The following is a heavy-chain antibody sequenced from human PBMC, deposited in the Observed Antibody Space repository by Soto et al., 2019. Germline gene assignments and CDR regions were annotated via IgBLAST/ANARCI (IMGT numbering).Heavy chain of an antibody. D-gene: IGHD3-3*01. Sequence: QLQLQESGPGLVKPSETLSLTCTVSGGSISSSSYYWGWIRQPPGKGLEWIGSIYYSGSTYYNPSLKSRVTISVDTSKNQFSLKLSSVTAADTAVYYCASQGTYYDFWSSKRRLTSYYMDVWGKGTTVTVSS. V-gene: IGHV4-39*01. CDR3: ASQGTYYDFWSSKRRLTSYYMDV. J-gene: IGHJ6*03. CDR2: IYYSGST. CDR1: GGSISSSSYY.